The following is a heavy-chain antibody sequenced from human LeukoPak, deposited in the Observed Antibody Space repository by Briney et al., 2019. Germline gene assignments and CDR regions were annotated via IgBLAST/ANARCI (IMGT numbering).Heavy chain of an antibody. V-gene: IGHV1-58*01. CDR1: GFTFTSSA. D-gene: IGHD4-17*01. CDR2: IVVGSGNT. Sequence: SVKVSCKASGFTFTSSAVQWVRQARGQRLEWIGWIVVGSGNTNYAQKFQERVTITRDMSTSTAYMELSSLRSEDTAVYYCAADQRGPDYGDYVSDYWGQGTLVTVPS. J-gene: IGHJ4*02. CDR3: AADQRGPDYGDYVSDY.